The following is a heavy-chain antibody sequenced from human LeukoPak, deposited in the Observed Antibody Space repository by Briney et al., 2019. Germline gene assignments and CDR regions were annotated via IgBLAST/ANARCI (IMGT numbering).Heavy chain of an antibody. CDR3: ASRLDYYDSSGHDY. CDR1: GFTFSSYS. CDR2: ISSSSSYI. Sequence: GGSLRLSCAASGFTFSSYSMNWVRQAPGKGLEWVSSISSSSSYIYYADSVKGRFTISRDNAKNSLYLQMNSLRAEDTAVYYCASRLDYYDSSGHDYWGQETLVTVSS. V-gene: IGHV3-21*01. D-gene: IGHD3-22*01. J-gene: IGHJ4*02.